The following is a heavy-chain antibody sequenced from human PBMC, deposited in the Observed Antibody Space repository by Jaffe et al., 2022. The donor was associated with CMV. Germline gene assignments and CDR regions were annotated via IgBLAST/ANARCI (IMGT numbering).Heavy chain of an antibody. Sequence: EVQLLESGGGLVQPGGSLRLSCAASGFTFSSYGMSWVRQAPGKGLEWVATISSSGGSTYYADSVKGRFTISRDNSKNTLYLRMNSLRAEDTAIYYCAKDLSVTGTGDYWGQGTLVTVSS. CDR2: ISSSGGST. CDR3: AKDLSVTGTGDY. V-gene: IGHV3-23*01. J-gene: IGHJ4*02. D-gene: IGHD6-19*01. CDR1: GFTFSSYG.